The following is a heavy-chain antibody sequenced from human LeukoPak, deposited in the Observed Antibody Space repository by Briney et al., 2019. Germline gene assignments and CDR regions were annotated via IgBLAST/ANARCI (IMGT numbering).Heavy chain of an antibody. D-gene: IGHD2-15*01. CDR2: VNPNSGNT. V-gene: IGHV1-8*01. J-gene: IGHJ4*02. CDR1: GYTFTSYD. Sequence: ASVKVSCKASGYTFTSYDINWVRQATGQGLEWMGWVNPNSGNTGYAQKFQGRVTMTRNTSISTAYMELSSLRSEDTAVYYCARGRRQSYCSGGSCYWFDYWGQGTLVTVSS. CDR3: ARGRRQSYCSGGSCYWFDY.